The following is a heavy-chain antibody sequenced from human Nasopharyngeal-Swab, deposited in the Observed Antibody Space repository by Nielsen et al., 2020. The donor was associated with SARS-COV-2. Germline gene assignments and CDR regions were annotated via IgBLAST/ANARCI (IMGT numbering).Heavy chain of an antibody. Sequence: GGSLGLSCAASGFTFSSYAMSWVRQAPGKGLEWVSAISGSGGSTYYADSVKGRFAISRDNSKNTLYLQMNSLRAEDTAVYYCAKFKIQLWPFDYWGQGTLVTVSS. J-gene: IGHJ4*02. CDR3: AKFKIQLWPFDY. CDR1: GFTFSSYA. D-gene: IGHD5-18*01. V-gene: IGHV3-23*01. CDR2: ISGSGGST.